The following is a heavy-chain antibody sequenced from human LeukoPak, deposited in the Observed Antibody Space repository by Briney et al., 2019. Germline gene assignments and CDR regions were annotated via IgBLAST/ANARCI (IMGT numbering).Heavy chain of an antibody. J-gene: IGHJ5*02. Sequence: PGGSLRLSCVASGFTVSTNYMSWVRQTPGKGLEWVSVIQTGGNIFHADSVKGRFTISRDTSKNTVYLQMNSLRGEDTAVYYCARVDGYYGSGSWFAPCGQGTQVTVSS. CDR3: ARVDGYYGSGSWFAP. V-gene: IGHV3-66*01. D-gene: IGHD3-10*01. CDR1: GFTVSTNY. CDR2: IQTGGNI.